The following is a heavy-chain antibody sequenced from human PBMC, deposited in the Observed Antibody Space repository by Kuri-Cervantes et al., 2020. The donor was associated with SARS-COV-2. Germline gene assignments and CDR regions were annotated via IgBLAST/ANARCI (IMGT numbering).Heavy chain of an antibody. CDR2: FDPEYGEI. V-gene: IGHV1-24*01. CDR1: GYTVTELS. J-gene: IGHJ4*01. CDR3: ATVDYDSYGYSWHFDS. Sequence: ASVQVSCLVSGYTVTELSMHGVRQAPGKGLEWMGGFDPEYGEIIYVQKFQGRVTMTEATSTDTEYMELNSLSSDGTAVYYCATVDYDSYGYSWHFDSWGHGTLVTVSS. D-gene: IGHD3-22*01.